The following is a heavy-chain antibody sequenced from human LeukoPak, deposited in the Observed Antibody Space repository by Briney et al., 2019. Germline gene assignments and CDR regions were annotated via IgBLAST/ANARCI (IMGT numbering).Heavy chain of an antibody. CDR3: TTARELLPGYYFDY. J-gene: IGHJ4*02. V-gene: IGHV3-15*01. CDR1: GFTFGDHA. D-gene: IGHD1-26*01. Sequence: GGSLRLSCTASGFTFGDHAMSWVRQAPGKGLEWVGRIKSKTDGGRTDHAAPVKGRIIISRDDSKNTLYLQMNSLKTEDTAVYYCTTARELLPGYYFDYWGQGTLVTVSS. CDR2: IKSKTDGGRT.